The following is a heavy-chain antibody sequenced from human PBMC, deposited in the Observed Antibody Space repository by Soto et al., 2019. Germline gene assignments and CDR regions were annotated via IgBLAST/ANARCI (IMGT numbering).Heavy chain of an antibody. CDR2: MSGTGGST. D-gene: IGHD6-19*01. CDR1: GFTFSSYA. J-gene: IGHJ4*02. V-gene: IGHV3-23*01. CDR3: AKDGFSSGWSPSYFDS. Sequence: EVQLLESGGGLVQPGRSLRLSCAASGFTFSSYAMNWVRQAPGKGLEWVSDMSGTGGSTYYADSVKCRFTISRDNSKNTLYRQMTSLRVENTVAFYCAKDGFSSGWSPSYFDSLGQGTLVTVSS.